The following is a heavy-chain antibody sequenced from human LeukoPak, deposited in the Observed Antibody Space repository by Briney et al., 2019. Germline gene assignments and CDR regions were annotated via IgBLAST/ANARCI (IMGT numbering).Heavy chain of an antibody. Sequence: PGGSLRLSCAASGFTFRSYWMSWVRQAPGKGLEWVANIKQDGSEKYYVDSVKGRFTISRDNAKNSLYLQMNSLRAEDTAVYYCARGKEIAVAGTDYWGQGTLVTVSS. CDR1: GFTFRSYW. CDR3: ARGKEIAVAGTDY. D-gene: IGHD6-19*01. CDR2: IKQDGSEK. J-gene: IGHJ4*02. V-gene: IGHV3-7*01.